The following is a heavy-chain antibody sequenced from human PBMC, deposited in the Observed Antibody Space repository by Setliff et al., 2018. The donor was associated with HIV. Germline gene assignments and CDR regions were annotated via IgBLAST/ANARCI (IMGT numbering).Heavy chain of an antibody. Sequence: SETLSLTCTVSGYSISSRYYWGWIRQPPGKGLEWIGSVYHTGSTYYNPSLKSRVTMSADTSKNQFSLKLSSVTAADTAVYYCARGGGPDTNFDSWGRGTLVTVSS. CDR3: ARGGGPDTNFDS. V-gene: IGHV4-38-2*02. CDR2: VYHTGST. CDR1: GYSISSRYY. J-gene: IGHJ4*02.